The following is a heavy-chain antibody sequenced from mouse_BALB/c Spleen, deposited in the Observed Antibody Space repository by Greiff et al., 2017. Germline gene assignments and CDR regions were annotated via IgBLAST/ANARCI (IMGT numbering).Heavy chain of an antibody. V-gene: IGHV3-8*02. CDR2: ISYSGST. CDR3: ARYYTTVVEPYFDY. J-gene: IGHJ2*01. D-gene: IGHD1-1*01. CDR1: GYSITSCY. Sequence: EVQLQESGPSLVKPSQTLSLTCSVTGYSITSCYWNWIRKFPGNKLEYMGYISYSGSTYYNPPLKSRISITRDTSKNQYYLQLNSVTTEDTATYYCARYYTTVVEPYFDYWGQGTTLTVSS.